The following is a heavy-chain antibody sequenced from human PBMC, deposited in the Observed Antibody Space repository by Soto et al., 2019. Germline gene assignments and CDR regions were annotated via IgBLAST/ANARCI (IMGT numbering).Heavy chain of an antibody. Sequence: GGSLRLSCAASGFTFSSYSMNWVRQAPGKGLEWVAVVYHDGRNTHYADSVKGRFTISRDSSKNTVSLEMTSLRAEDTAVYYCAKGGRQWLVTSDFNYWGQGALVTVSS. CDR2: VYHDGRNT. D-gene: IGHD6-19*01. J-gene: IGHJ4*02. CDR3: AKGGRQWLVTSDFNY. V-gene: IGHV3-30*18. CDR1: GFTFSSYS.